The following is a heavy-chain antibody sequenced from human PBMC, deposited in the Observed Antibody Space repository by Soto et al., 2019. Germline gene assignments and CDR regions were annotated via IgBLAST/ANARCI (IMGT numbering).Heavy chain of an antibody. CDR2: ISAYNGNT. D-gene: IGHD6-6*01. CDR3: ARDLSAPAYSSSSEYFDY. J-gene: IGHJ4*01. Sequence: QVQLVQSGAEVKKPGASVKVSCKASGYTITSYGISWVRQAPGQGLEWMGWISAYNGNTNYAQKLQGRVTMTTDTSTSTAYMELRCLRSDDMAVYYCARDLSAPAYSSSSEYFDYWGQGTLVTVSS. CDR1: GYTITSYG. V-gene: IGHV1-18*03.